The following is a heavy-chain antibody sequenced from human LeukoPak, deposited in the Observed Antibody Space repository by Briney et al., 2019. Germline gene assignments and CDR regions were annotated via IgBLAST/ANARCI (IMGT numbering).Heavy chain of an antibody. D-gene: IGHD3-10*01. CDR3: ARESMVRGVAYFDY. Sequence: SETLSLTCTVSGGSISSSSYYWGWIRQPPGKGLEWIGSIYYSGSTYYNPSLKSRVTISVDTSKNQFSLKLSSVTAADTAVYYCARESMVRGVAYFDYWGQGTLVTVSS. V-gene: IGHV4-39*07. J-gene: IGHJ4*02. CDR1: GGSISSSSYY. CDR2: IYYSGST.